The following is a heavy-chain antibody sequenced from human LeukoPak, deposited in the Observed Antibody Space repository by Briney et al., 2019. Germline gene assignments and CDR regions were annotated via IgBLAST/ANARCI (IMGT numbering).Heavy chain of an antibody. CDR3: AKVARSLTTIDY. D-gene: IGHD4-17*01. J-gene: IGHJ4*02. CDR1: GFTFSCYA. CDR2: IGGSGGST. Sequence: GGSLRLSCAASGFTFSCYAMNWVRQAPGKGLEWVSGIGGSGGSTYYADSVKGRFTISRDNSKNTLYLQMNSLRAEDTALYYCAKVARSLTTIDYWGQGTLVTVSS. V-gene: IGHV3-23*01.